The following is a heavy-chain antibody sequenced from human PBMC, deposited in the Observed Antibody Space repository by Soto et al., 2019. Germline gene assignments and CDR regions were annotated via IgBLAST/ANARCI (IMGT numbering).Heavy chain of an antibody. V-gene: IGHV6-1*01. J-gene: IGHJ4*02. D-gene: IGHD2-2*01. Sequence: SQTLSLTCAISGDSVSSNSVAWNWIRQSPSRGLEWLGRTYYRSKWYNAYSVSVKSRITINPDTSKNQFSLQLKSVTPEDTADYYRVRHTGSGRGCYGTWGQGTQVTVSS. CDR1: GDSVSSNSVA. CDR3: VRHTGSGRGCYGT. CDR2: TYYRSKWYN.